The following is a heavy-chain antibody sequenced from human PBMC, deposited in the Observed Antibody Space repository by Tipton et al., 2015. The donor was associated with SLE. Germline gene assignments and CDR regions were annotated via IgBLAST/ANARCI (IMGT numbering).Heavy chain of an antibody. J-gene: IGHJ6*04. D-gene: IGHD1-1*01. CDR1: GGSITTGGYY. Sequence: TLSLTCTVSGGSITTGGYYWTWIRQHPEKGLEWIGYIYHTGSASYNPSLKSRVSISVDTSKNQSSLKMGSVTAADTAVYYCARDGNGRAIPFDVWGNGTTVTVSS. CDR3: ARDGNGRAIPFDV. CDR2: IYHTGSA. V-gene: IGHV4-31*03.